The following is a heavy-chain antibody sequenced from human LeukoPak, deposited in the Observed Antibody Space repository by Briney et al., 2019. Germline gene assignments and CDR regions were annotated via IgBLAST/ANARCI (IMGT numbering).Heavy chain of an antibody. CDR2: ISSSGST. J-gene: IGHJ4*02. Sequence: TLSLTCTVSGDSISSGDYYWSWIRQPAGKGLEWIGRISSSGSTNYNPSLKSRVTISVDTSKNQFSLKLSSVTAADTAVYYCARDQGCSGGSCYSVFDYWGQGTLVTVSS. CDR3: ARDQGCSGGSCYSVFDY. D-gene: IGHD2-15*01. V-gene: IGHV4-61*02. CDR1: GDSISSGDYY.